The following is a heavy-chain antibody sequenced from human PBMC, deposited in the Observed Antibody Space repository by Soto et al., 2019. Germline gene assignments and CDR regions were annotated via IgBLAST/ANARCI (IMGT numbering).Heavy chain of an antibody. CDR3: ARDRGGLGDFDS. D-gene: IGHD2-15*01. Sequence: PSETLSLTCTVSGASIGSGNYYWSWIRQPPGKGLEWIGYIYDSGSTYNSPSLRTRATFSVDTSKTQFSLNLDSVTAADTAVYFCARDRGGLGDFDSWGQGTLVTVSS. V-gene: IGHV4-30-4*01. CDR2: IYDSGST. J-gene: IGHJ4*02. CDR1: GASIGSGNYY.